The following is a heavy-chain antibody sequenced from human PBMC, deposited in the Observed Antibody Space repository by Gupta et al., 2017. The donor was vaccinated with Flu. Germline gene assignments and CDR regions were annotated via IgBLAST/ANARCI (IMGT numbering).Heavy chain of an antibody. D-gene: IGHD4-4*01. CDR3: ATEGADDYNLT. V-gene: IGHV3-74*03. J-gene: IGHJ5*02. CDR2: ISPDGARK. Sequence: WLKWVREALGKGLVWVARISPDGARKTYAESVEGRFTISRDNAKNTLFLQMNNLRREDTAVYYCATEGADDYNLTWGRGTLVTVSS. CDR1: W.